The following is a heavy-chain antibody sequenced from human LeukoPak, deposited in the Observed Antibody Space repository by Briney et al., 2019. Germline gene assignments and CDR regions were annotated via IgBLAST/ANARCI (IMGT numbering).Heavy chain of an antibody. CDR1: GFTFSSYG. CDR2: IRYDGSNK. D-gene: IGHD1-26*01. Sequence: PGGSLRLSCAASGFTFSSYGMHWVRQAPGKGLEWVAFIRYDGSNKYYADSVKGRFTISRDNSKNTLYLQMNSLRAEDTAVYYCAKLRLVGATTTGNWFDPWGQGTLVTVSS. CDR3: AKLRLVGATTTGNWFDP. V-gene: IGHV3-30*02. J-gene: IGHJ5*02.